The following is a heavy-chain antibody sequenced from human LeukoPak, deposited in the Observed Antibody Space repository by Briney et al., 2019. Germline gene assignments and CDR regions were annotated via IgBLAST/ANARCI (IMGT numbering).Heavy chain of an antibody. V-gene: IGHV3-48*01. CDR3: AREPTTVIASFDY. CDR2: ISSSSSTI. D-gene: IGHD4-17*01. CDR1: GFTFSSYS. Sequence: GGSLRLSCAASGFTFSSYSMNWVCQAPGKGLEWVSYISSSSSTIYYADSVKGRFTISRDNAKNSLYLQMNSLRAEDTAVYYCAREPTTVIASFDYWGQGTLVTVSS. J-gene: IGHJ4*02.